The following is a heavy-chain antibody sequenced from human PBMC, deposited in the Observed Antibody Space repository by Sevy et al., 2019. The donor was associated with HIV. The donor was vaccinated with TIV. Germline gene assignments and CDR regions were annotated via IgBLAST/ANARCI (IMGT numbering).Heavy chain of an antibody. J-gene: IGHJ4*02. CDR3: ARDKIGFTQVWSVPIFDY. V-gene: IGHV3-21*01. CDR2: ISSSSSYI. CDR1: GFTFSSYS. Sequence: GGYLRLSCAASGFTFSSYSMNWVRQAPGKGLEWVSSISSSSSYIYYPDSVKGRFTISRDDAKNSLYLQMNSLRAEDTAVYYCARDKIGFTQVWSVPIFDYWGQGTLVTVSS. D-gene: IGHD5-18*01.